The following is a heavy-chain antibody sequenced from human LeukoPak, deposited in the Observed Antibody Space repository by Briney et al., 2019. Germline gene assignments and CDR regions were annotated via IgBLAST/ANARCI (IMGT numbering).Heavy chain of an antibody. CDR2: INPNSGGT. Sequence: ASVKVSCKASGYTFTGYYIHWVRQAPGQGLEWMGWINPNSGGTNYAQKFQGRVTMTRDTSISTAYMELSRLRSDDTAVYYCARSIAVAGTLDYCGQGNLVTVSS. CDR3: ARSIAVAGTLDY. CDR1: GYTFTGYY. D-gene: IGHD6-19*01. J-gene: IGHJ4*02. V-gene: IGHV1-2*02.